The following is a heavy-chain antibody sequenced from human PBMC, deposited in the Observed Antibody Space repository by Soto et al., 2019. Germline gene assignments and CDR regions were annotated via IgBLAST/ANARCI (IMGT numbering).Heavy chain of an antibody. CDR2: IYSGGST. CDR3: AAFIVGATGFDY. CDR1: GFTVSSNY. J-gene: IGHJ4*02. D-gene: IGHD1-26*01. V-gene: IGHV3-53*02. Sequence: EVQLVETGGGLIQPGGSLRLSCAASGFTVSSNYMSWVRQAPGKGLEWVSVIYSGGSTYYADSVKGRFTISRDNSKNTLYLQMNSLRAEDTAVYYCAAFIVGATGFDYWGQGTLVTVSS.